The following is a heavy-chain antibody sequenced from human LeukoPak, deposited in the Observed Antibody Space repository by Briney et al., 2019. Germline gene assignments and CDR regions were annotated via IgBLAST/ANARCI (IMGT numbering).Heavy chain of an antibody. J-gene: IGHJ1*01. D-gene: IGHD6-19*01. CDR3: ARAPGQWPTFQH. V-gene: IGHV1-18*01. CDR1: GYTFTSYG. Sequence: ASVTVSCTASGYTFTSYGISWVRQAPGQGLEWMGWISAYNGNTNYAQKLQGRVTMTTDTSTSTAYMELRSLRSDDTAVYYCARAPGQWPTFQHWGQGTLVTVSS. CDR2: ISAYNGNT.